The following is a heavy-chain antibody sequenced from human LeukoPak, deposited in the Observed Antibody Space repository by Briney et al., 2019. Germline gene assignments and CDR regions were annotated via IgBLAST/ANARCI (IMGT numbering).Heavy chain of an antibody. D-gene: IGHD2-2*01. J-gene: IGHJ4*02. CDR2: ISGSGGGT. V-gene: IGHV3-23*01. CDR1: GFTFTSYA. CDR3: AKDMRYCSSTSCLVFDY. Sequence: GGSLRLSCVVSGFTFTSYAMNWVRQAPGKGLEWVSAISGSGGGTYYADSVKGRFTISRDNSKNTLYLQMNSLRAEDTAVYYCAKDMRYCSSTSCLVFDYWGQGTLVTVSS.